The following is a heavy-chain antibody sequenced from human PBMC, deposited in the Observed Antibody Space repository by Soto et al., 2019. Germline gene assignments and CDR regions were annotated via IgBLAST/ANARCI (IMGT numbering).Heavy chain of an antibody. V-gene: IGHV3-33*01. D-gene: IGHD6-6*01. Sequence: GSLRLDCASYGVTFSRYGMHWVRQAPGKGLEWVAVIWYDGSNKYYADSVKGRFTISRDNSKNTLYLQMNSLRAEDTAVYYCARESTIFEYSSSTHFDYWGQGTLVPVSS. CDR1: GVTFSRYG. J-gene: IGHJ4*02. CDR2: IWYDGSNK. CDR3: ARESTIFEYSSSTHFDY.